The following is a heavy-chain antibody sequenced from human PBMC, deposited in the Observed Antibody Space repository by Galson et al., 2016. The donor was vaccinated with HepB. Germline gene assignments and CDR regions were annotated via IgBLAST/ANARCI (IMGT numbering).Heavy chain of an antibody. CDR3: ARSHLAAAGTVLLDH. CDR1: GFSLSTPEMC. CDR2: IDWDNDK. J-gene: IGHJ4*02. Sequence: PALVKPTQTLTLTCSFSGFSLSTPEMCVSWIRQPPGKALEWLARIDWDNDKFYSTYLKTRLSISKDTSKNQVVLTMTNMDPIDTGTYYCARSHLAAAGTVLLDHWGQGTLVTVSS. V-gene: IGHV2-70*17. D-gene: IGHD6-13*01.